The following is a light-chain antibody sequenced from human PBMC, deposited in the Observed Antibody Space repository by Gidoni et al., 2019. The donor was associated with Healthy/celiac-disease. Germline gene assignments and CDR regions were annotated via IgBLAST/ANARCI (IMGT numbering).Light chain of an antibody. J-gene: IGKJ4*01. CDR1: QGISSY. CDR3: QQLNSYPLT. Sequence: IQLTQSPSSLSASVGDRVTITCRASQGISSYLAWYQQNPGKAPKLLIYAASTLQSGVPSRFSGSGSGTDFTLTISSLQPEDFATYYCQQLNSYPLTFXGXTKVEIK. CDR2: AAS. V-gene: IGKV1-9*01.